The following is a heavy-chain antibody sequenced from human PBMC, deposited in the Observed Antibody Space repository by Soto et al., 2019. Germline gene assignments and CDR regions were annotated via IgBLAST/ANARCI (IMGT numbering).Heavy chain of an antibody. Sequence: QVQLQQWGAGPLRPLETLSLTCGVSGGSFSGYYWAWIRQSPGKGLEWIGEINDRGSINYNPSLKSRVSISVDTSKKHYSLDLRSVTAADTALYYCARESHDILTGPPWVWYFDLWGRGTLVTVSS. V-gene: IGHV4-34*01. CDR3: ARESHDILTGPPWVWYFDL. CDR1: GGSFSGYY. J-gene: IGHJ2*01. CDR2: INDRGSI. D-gene: IGHD3-9*01.